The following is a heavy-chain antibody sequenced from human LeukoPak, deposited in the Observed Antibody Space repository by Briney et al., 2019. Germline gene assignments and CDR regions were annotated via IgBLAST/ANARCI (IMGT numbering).Heavy chain of an antibody. J-gene: IGHJ4*02. D-gene: IGHD2-2*01. Sequence: ASVKVSYKASGYTFTGYYMHWVRQAPGQGLEWMGWINPNSGGTNYAQKFQGRVTMTRDTSISTAYMELSRLRSDDTAVYYCARDVCSSTSCYVDYWGQGTLVTVSS. CDR2: INPNSGGT. CDR1: GYTFTGYY. V-gene: IGHV1-2*02. CDR3: ARDVCSSTSCYVDY.